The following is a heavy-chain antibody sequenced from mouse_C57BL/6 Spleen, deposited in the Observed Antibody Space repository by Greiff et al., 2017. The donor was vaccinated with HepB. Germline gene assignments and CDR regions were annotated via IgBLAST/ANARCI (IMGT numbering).Heavy chain of an antibody. CDR2: IDPSDSYT. V-gene: IGHV1-59*01. Sequence: QVQLQQPGAELVRPGTSVKLSCKASGYTFTSYWMHWVKQRPGQGLEWIGVIDPSDSYTNYNQKFKGKATLTVDTSSSTAYMQLSSLTSEDSAVHYCARNGYYVRGYAMDYWGQGTSVTVSS. J-gene: IGHJ4*01. CDR3: ARNGYYVRGYAMDY. CDR1: GYTFTSYW. D-gene: IGHD2-3*01.